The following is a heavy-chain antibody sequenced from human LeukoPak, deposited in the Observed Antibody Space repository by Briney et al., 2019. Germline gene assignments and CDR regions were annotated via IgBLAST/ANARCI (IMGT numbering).Heavy chain of an antibody. J-gene: IGHJ6*03. Sequence: SETLSLTCAVYGGSFNDYYWNWIRQPPGKGLEWIGEINHSGSTNYNPSLKSRVTISVDTSKNQFSLKLSSVTAADTAVYYCARQSYGSGSYFYYYYYMDVWGKGTTVTVSS. CDR3: ARQSYGSGSYFYYYYYMDV. CDR2: INHSGST. D-gene: IGHD3-10*01. CDR1: GGSFNDYY. V-gene: IGHV4-34*01.